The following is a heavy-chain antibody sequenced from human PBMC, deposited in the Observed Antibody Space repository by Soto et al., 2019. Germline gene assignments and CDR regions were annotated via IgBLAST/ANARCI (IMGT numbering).Heavy chain of an antibody. V-gene: IGHV4-39*01. D-gene: IGHD2-8*02. CDR2: ISSSGST. CDR3: ASRHWCSFDY. Sequence: QLQLQESGPGLVKPSETLSLTCTVSGGSISSSSYYWGWIRQPPGKGLEWIGSISSSGSTYYKPSLNRRVAMSVATSKNQFSIKLTSVTAADTAVYYCASRHWCSFDYWGQGTLVTVSS. CDR1: GGSISSSSYY. J-gene: IGHJ4*02.